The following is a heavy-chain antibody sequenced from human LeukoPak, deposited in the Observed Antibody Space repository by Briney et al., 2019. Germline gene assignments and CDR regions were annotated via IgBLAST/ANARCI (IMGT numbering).Heavy chain of an antibody. CDR3: ARSDSGGVSFDL. D-gene: IGHD2-15*01. CDR1: GYFISNGYY. V-gene: IGHV4-38-2*01. CDR2: FHHSGST. J-gene: IGHJ2*01. Sequence: SETLSLTCGVSGYFISNGYYWGWVRQPPGKGLEWIGIFHHSGSTYYKPSLKSRATISEDTSNNQFSLKLTSVTAADTAVYYCARSDSGGVSFDLWGRGTLVTVSS.